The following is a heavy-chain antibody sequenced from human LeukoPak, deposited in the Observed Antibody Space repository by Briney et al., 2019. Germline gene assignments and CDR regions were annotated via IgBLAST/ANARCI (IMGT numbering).Heavy chain of an antibody. CDR1: GFTSGGHC. CDR3: ARIRRDGSTFDY. CDR2: IQQHGSAQ. J-gene: IGHJ4*02. D-gene: IGHD5-24*01. Sequence: SGGSLRLSCVAPGFTSGGHCMCAVRQAPGKGLEWVANIQQHGSAQYYVDSVKGRFTISRDDAKNSLFLQMNNLRAEDTAVYYCARIRRDGSTFDYWGQGTLVTVSS. V-gene: IGHV3-7*04.